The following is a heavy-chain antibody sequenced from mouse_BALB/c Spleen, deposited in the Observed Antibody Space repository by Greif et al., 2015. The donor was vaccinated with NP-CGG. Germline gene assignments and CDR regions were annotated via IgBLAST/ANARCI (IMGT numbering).Heavy chain of an antibody. CDR1: GYTFTSYT. D-gene: IGHD1-1*01. V-gene: IGHV1-4*01. Sequence: QVQLQQSGAELARPGASVKMSCKASGYTFTSYTMHWVKQRPGQGLEWIGYINPSSGYTNYNQKFKDKATLTADKSSXTAYMQLSSLTSEDSAVYYCARNDYGRGGFAYWGQGTLVTVSA. J-gene: IGHJ3*01. CDR2: INPSSGYT. CDR3: ARNDYGRGGFAY.